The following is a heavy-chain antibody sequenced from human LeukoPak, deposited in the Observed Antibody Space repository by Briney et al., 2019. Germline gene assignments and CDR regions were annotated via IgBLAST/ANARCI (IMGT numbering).Heavy chain of an antibody. V-gene: IGHV4-59*01. J-gene: IGHJ3*02. CDR1: GGSISSYY. CDR3: ARVGAAAGTLGVYAFDI. Sequence: SETLSLTCTVSGGSISSYYWGWIRQPPGKGLEWIGYIYYSGSTNYNPSLKSRVTISVDTSKNQFSLKLSSVTAADTAVYYCARVGAAAGTLGVYAFDIWGQGTMVTVSS. D-gene: IGHD6-13*01. CDR2: IYYSGST.